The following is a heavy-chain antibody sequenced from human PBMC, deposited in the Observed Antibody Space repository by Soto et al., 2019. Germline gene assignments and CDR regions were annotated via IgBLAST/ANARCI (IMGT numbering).Heavy chain of an antibody. Sequence: EAQLVESGGGLVQPGRSLRLSCVASGFTFDDYAIHWVRQAPGKGLEWVSGISWKGAATGYAASVKGRFTISRDNAKNSLYLQMSSLRTEDTAIYYCANLPLYGSGFDCWGQGTLVTVSS. J-gene: IGHJ4*02. CDR3: ANLPLYGSGFDC. V-gene: IGHV3-9*01. CDR1: GFTFDDYA. D-gene: IGHD3-10*01. CDR2: ISWKGAAT.